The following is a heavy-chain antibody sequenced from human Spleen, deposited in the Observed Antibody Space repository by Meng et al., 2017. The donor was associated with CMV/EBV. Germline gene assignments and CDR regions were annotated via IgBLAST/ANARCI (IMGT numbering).Heavy chain of an antibody. Sequence: GESLKISCATSGFTFSTYAMSWVRQAPGKGLEWVSGISGNGDRTYYADSVKGRFTISRDNSKNTLYLEMNSLRAEDTAVYFCTRDDTVLLPTSYYGMDVWGQGTTVTVSS. CDR2: ISGNGDRT. V-gene: IGHV3-23*01. CDR3: TRDDTVLLPTSYYGMDV. CDR1: GFTFSTYA. J-gene: IGHJ6*02. D-gene: IGHD2-2*01.